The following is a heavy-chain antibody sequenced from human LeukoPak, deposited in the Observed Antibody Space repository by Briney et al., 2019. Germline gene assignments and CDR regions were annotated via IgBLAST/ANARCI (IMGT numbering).Heavy chain of an antibody. J-gene: IGHJ4*02. Sequence: GGSLRLSCAASGFTFSSYSMNWVRQAPGKGLEWVSSISSSSSYIYYADSVKGRFTISRDNAKNSLYLQMNSLRADDTAVYYCASASFLSGSYGYWGQGTLVTVSS. CDR1: GFTFSSYS. CDR2: ISSSSSYI. V-gene: IGHV3-21*01. D-gene: IGHD3-10*01. CDR3: ASASFLSGSYGY.